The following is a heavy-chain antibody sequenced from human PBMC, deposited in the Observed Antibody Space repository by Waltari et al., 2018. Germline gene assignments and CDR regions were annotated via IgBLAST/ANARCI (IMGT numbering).Heavy chain of an antibody. CDR1: GGSFSAYH. CDR2: INHSGRS. Sequence: QVQLQQWGAGLLKPSETLSLTCAVFGGSFSAYHWSWIRQSPGKGLEWMGEINHSGRSIYTPSLKSRVTISLDTSKRQVSLRLSSVTAADTAVYFCARGTGGSSTYYFAGMDVWGQGTTVTVSS. CDR3: ARGTGGSSTYYFAGMDV. V-gene: IGHV4-34*01. J-gene: IGHJ6*02. D-gene: IGHD3-22*01.